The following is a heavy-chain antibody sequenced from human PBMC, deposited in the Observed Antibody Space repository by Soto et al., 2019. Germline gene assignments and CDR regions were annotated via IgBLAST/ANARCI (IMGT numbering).Heavy chain of an antibody. CDR3: ARIRLGGLAF. J-gene: IGHJ4*02. D-gene: IGHD7-27*01. Sequence: SQTLSVTCTVSRGSLADEGHFWTWIRQHPGKGLEWIGSIFYSGTTFYSPSLGSRVTISVDTSKNQFSLSLRSLTAADTAVYYCARIRLGGLAFWGQGSLVTSPQ. CDR2: IFYSGTT. V-gene: IGHV4-31*03. CDR1: RGSLADEGHF.